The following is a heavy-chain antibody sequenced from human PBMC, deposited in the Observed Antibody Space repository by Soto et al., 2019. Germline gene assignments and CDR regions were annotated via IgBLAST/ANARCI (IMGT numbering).Heavy chain of an antibody. Sequence: SETPSLTCTVSGCSISSGSYYWSWILQPPGKGLEWIATINYSGSTYYNPSLKSRVTISADTSENQFSLKLSSVTAADTAVYYWASARRRFYRDHGPRRGQDTPVLVAS. J-gene: IGHJ1*01. D-gene: IGHD4-17*01. CDR3: ASARRRFYRDHGPR. CDR2: INYSGST. CDR1: GCSISSGSYY. V-gene: IGHV4-39*01.